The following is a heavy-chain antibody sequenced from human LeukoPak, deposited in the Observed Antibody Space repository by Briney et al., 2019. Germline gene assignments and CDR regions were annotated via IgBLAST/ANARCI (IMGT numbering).Heavy chain of an antibody. J-gene: IGHJ4*02. Sequence: ASVKVSCKASGYTFPSYGISWVRQAPGQGLEWLGWISAYNGNTNYAQKLQGRVTVTTDTSTSTAYMELRSLRSDDTAVYYCARGVRRLKDFDYWGQGTLVTVSS. V-gene: IGHV1-18*01. CDR1: GYTFPSYG. CDR3: ARGVRRLKDFDY. D-gene: IGHD3-10*01. CDR2: ISAYNGNT.